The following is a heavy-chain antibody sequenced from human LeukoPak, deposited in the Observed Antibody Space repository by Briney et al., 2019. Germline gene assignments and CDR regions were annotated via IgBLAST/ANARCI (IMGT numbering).Heavy chain of an antibody. V-gene: IGHV3-23*01. J-gene: IGHJ6*03. CDR1: GFTFSSYW. CDR2: VSGSGAGT. CDR3: AKATGYYYMDV. Sequence: GGSLRLSCAASGFTFSSYWMSWVRQAPGKGLEWVSSVSGSGAGTHYADSVKGRFTISRDNSNNTLYLQMNSLRVEDTAVYYCAKATGYYYMDVWGKGTTVTVSS.